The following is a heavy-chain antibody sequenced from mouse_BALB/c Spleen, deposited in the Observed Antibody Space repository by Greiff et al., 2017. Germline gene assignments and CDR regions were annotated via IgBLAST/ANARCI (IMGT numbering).Heavy chain of an antibody. J-gene: IGHJ2*01. CDR1: GYAFSSYW. V-gene: IGHV1-80*01. CDR3: AKWLTFDY. Sequence: VQLQQSGAGLVRPGSSVKISCQASGYAFSSYWMDWVKTRPGQGLEGVGQSYPGDGDTNYNGKFKGKATMTADKSSSTAYMQLSSLTSEDSAVFFCAKWLTFDYWGQGTTLTVSS. D-gene: IGHD1-3*01. CDR2: SYPGDGDT.